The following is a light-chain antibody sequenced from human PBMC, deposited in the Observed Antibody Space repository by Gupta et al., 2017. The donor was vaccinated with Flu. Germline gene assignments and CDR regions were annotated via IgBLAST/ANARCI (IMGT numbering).Light chain of an antibody. Sequence: EIVLTQSPGTLSLSPGERATLSCRASQSVSSSYVAWYQQKPGQAPRLLIYRASSRATGIPDRFSGSGSGTDFTLTISRLEPEDFAVYYCQQDGSSLYTFGQGTKVEIK. CDR2: RAS. J-gene: IGKJ2*01. CDR1: QSVSSSY. V-gene: IGKV3-20*01. CDR3: QQDGSSLYT.